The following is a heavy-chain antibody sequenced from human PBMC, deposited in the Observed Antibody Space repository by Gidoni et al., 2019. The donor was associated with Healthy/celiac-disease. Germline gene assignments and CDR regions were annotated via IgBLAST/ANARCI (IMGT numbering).Heavy chain of an antibody. Sequence: QVQLQESGTGLVKPSETLSLTCTVSGGSISSYSWSWLRQPPGKGLEWIGYIYYSGSINYNPSLKSRVTISVDTSKNQFSLKLSSVTAADTAVYYCARNGPHSSSSGERYYYYYYMDVWGKGTTVTVSS. CDR3: ARNGPHSSSSGERYYYYYYMDV. CDR2: IYYSGSI. J-gene: IGHJ6*03. CDR1: GGSISSYS. V-gene: IGHV4-59*01. D-gene: IGHD6-6*01.